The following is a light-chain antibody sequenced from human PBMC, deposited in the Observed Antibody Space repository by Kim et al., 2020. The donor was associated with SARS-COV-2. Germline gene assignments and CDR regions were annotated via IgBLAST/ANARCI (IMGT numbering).Light chain of an antibody. CDR3: QQYDNDPSLT. CDR1: QDITNS. Sequence: DIQMTQSPSSLSASVGDRVTITCQASQDITNSLNWYQHKAGKAPRRLIYDTSTLEAGVPSRFSGSGSGTDFTFSISSLQPEDVATYYCQQYDNDPSLTFGRGTRLDIK. CDR2: DTS. J-gene: IGKJ5*01. V-gene: IGKV1-33*01.